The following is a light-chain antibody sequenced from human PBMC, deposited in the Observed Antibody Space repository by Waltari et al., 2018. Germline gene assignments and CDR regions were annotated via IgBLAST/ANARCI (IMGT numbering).Light chain of an antibody. J-gene: IGLJ1*01. CDR1: TSHLGSSDL. Sequence: QSALPQPASVSGTPGQSLTISCSGTTSHLGSSDLVPWYQQHPGQAPTLLRCSVFKRPPDTSSRFSGAKSGSTASLTISGLQPEDEADYYCCSYAGRGTYVFGSGTKVTVL. V-gene: IGLV2-23*02. CDR3: CSYAGRGTYV. CDR2: SVF.